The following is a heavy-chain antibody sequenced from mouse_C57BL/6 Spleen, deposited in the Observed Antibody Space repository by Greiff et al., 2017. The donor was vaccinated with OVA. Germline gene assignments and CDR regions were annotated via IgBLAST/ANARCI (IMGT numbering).Heavy chain of an antibody. D-gene: IGHD1-1*01. CDR1: GYTFTSYW. CDR2: IDPSDSET. Sequence: QVQLQQPGAELVRPGSSVKLSCKASGYTFTSYWMHWVKQRPIQGLEWIGNIDPSDSETHYNQKFKDKATLTVDKSSSTAYMQLSSLTSEDSAVYYCARGEDYYGSSFHFAYWGQGTLVTVSA. CDR3: ARGEDYYGSSFHFAY. J-gene: IGHJ3*01. V-gene: IGHV1-52*01.